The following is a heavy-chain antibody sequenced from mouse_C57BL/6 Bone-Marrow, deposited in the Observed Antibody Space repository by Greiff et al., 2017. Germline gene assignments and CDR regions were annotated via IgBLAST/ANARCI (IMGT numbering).Heavy chain of an antibody. V-gene: IGHV14-1*01. Sequence: VQLQQSGAELVKPGASVKLSCTASGFNIKDYYMHWVKQRTEQGLEWIGRIDPEDGDTEYAPKFQGKATMTADTSSNTAYLQLSSLTSEDTAVYYCTTRWLLRVYYFDYWGQGTTLTVSS. CDR2: IDPEDGDT. J-gene: IGHJ2*01. CDR3: TTRWLLRVYYFDY. CDR1: GFNIKDYY. D-gene: IGHD2-3*01.